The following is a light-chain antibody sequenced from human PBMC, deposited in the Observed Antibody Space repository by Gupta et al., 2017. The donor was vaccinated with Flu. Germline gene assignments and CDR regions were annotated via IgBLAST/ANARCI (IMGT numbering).Light chain of an antibody. CDR1: QDIRSR. Sequence: DIQMIQSPSSVSASVGDRVTITCRASQDIRSRLAWYQQKPGKAPKLLIYSASTLQTGVPLRFSGSGSGSDFTLTISSLQPEDFATYFCQQVDNFPLTFGGGTTVESK. V-gene: IGKV1-12*01. J-gene: IGKJ4*01. CDR2: SAS. CDR3: QQVDNFPLT.